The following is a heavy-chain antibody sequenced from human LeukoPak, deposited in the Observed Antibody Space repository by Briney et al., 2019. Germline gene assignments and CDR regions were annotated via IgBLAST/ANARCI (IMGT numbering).Heavy chain of an antibody. CDR2: INNDGSRT. V-gene: IGHV3-74*03. Sequence: GSLRLSCAASGFTFSSYWMHWVRQAPGKGLMWVSRINNDGSRTTYADSVKGRFTISRDNAKNTLYLQMNSLRAEDTAVYYCAKDPYSGSFEYFQHWGQGTLVTVSS. CDR3: AKDPYSGSFEYFQH. D-gene: IGHD1-26*01. J-gene: IGHJ1*01. CDR1: GFTFSSYW.